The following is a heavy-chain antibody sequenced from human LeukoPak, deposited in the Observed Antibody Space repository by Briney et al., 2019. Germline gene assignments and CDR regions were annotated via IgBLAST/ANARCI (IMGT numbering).Heavy chain of an antibody. CDR2: MNPNSGNT. CDR3: ARGGSRELQYTSSIFDY. D-gene: IGHD6-6*01. CDR1: GYTFTSYD. Sequence: ASVKVSCKASGYTFTSYDINRVRQATGQGLEWMGWMNPNSGNTGYAQKFQGRVTMTRNTSISTAYMELSSLRSEDTAVYYCARGGSRELQYTSSIFDYWGQGTLVTVSP. J-gene: IGHJ4*02. V-gene: IGHV1-8*01.